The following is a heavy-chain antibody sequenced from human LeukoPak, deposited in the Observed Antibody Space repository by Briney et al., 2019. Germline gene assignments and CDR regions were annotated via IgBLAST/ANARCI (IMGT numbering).Heavy chain of an antibody. CDR1: GGSFSGYY. J-gene: IGHJ4*02. CDR2: INHSGST. V-gene: IGHV4-34*01. CDR3: ARGHYDFWSGYPPVLYYFDY. D-gene: IGHD3-3*01. Sequence: SETLSLTCAVYGGSFSGYYWSWIRQPPGKGLEWIGEINHSGSTNYNPSLKSRVTISVDTSKNQFSLKLSSVTAADTAVYYCARGHYDFWSGYPPVLYYFDYWGQGTLVTVSS.